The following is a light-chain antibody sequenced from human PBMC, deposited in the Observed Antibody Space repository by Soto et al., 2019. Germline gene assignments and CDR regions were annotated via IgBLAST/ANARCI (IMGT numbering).Light chain of an antibody. V-gene: IGLV2-14*01. CDR1: SSDVGGYNY. J-gene: IGLJ1*01. Sequence: QSALTRPASVSGSPGQSITISCTGTSSDVGGYNYVSWYQQHPGEAPKLIICEVINRPSGVSNRFSGSKSGNTASLTISGLQAEDEADYYCSSYTSRSTLVFGTGTKVTVL. CDR3: SSYTSRSTLV. CDR2: EVI.